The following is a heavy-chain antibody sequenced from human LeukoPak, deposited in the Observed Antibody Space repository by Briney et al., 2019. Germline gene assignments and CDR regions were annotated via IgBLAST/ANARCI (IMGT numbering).Heavy chain of an antibody. CDR1: GGSISSYY. V-gene: IGHV4-59*01. D-gene: IGHD3-16*02. CDR2: IYYSGST. J-gene: IGHJ4*02. CDR3: ATGFGGVIVS. Sequence: PSETLSLTCTVSGGSISSYYWSWIRQPPGKGLEWIGYIYYSGSTNYNPSLKSRVTISVDTSKNQISLKLSSVTAADTAVYYCATGFGGVIVSWGQGTLVTVSS.